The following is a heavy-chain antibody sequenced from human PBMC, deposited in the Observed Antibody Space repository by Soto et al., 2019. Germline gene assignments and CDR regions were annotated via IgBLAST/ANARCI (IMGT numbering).Heavy chain of an antibody. D-gene: IGHD3-3*01. Sequence: GGSLRLSCAASGFTFSSYSMNWVRQAPGKGLEWVSYISSSSSTIYYADSVKGRFTTSRDNAKNSLYLQMNSLRDEDTAVYYCAREGGGRDTIFGVVIMGYYYYGMDVWGQGTTVTVSS. V-gene: IGHV3-48*02. CDR3: AREGGGRDTIFGVVIMGYYYYGMDV. CDR1: GFTFSSYS. J-gene: IGHJ6*02. CDR2: ISSSSSTI.